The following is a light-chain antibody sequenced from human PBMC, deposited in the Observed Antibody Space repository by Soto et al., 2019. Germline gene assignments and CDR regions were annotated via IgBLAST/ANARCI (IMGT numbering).Light chain of an antibody. CDR2: DNN. CDR1: SSNIGNNY. CDR3: GTWDSSLSGGV. J-gene: IGLJ2*01. Sequence: QSVLTQPPSVSAAPGQKGTISCSGSSSNIGNNYVSWYQQLPGTAPKLLIYDNNKRPSGIPDRFSGSKSGTSATLGITGLQTGDEADYYCGTWDSSLSGGVFGGGTQLTVL. V-gene: IGLV1-51*01.